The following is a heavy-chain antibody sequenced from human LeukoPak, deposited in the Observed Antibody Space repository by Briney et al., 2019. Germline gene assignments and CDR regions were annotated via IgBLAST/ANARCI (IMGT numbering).Heavy chain of an antibody. CDR2: IYYSGST. J-gene: IGHJ4*02. V-gene: IGHV4-59*01. CDR1: GGSISIYY. Sequence: SETLSLTCTVSGGSISIYYWSWIRQPPGKGLEWIGYIYYSGSTNYNPSLKRRVTISVDTSKTQFSLKLSSVTAADTAVYYCARETGYSSGWYDYWGQGTLVTVSS. CDR3: ARETGYSSGWYDY. D-gene: IGHD6-19*01.